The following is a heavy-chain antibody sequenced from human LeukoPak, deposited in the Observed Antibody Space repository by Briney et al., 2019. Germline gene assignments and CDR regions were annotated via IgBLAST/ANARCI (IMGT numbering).Heavy chain of an antibody. CDR3: ARAEIPRYCSSTSCYMDYGMDV. J-gene: IGHJ6*02. CDR2: IYHSGST. Sequence: SQTLSLTCAVSGGSISSGGYSWSWIRQPPGKGLEWIGYIYHSGSTYYNPSLKSRVTISVDRSKNQFSLKLSSVTAAATAVYYCARAEIPRYCSSTSCYMDYGMDVWGQGTTVTVSS. CDR1: GGSISSGGYS. D-gene: IGHD2-2*02. V-gene: IGHV4-30-2*01.